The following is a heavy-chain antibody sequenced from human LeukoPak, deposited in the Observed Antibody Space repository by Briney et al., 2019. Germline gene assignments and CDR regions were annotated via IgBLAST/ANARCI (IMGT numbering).Heavy chain of an antibody. CDR3: AKRGSYDP. CDR1: GFTFCSYG. D-gene: IGHD1-26*01. V-gene: IGHV3-30*02. Sequence: GGSLRLSCAASGFTFCSYGMHWVRQAPGKGLEWVAFIRYDGSDKYYAYSVKGRFTISRDNSKNTLYLQMNSLRAEDTAVYYCAKRGSYDPWGQGTLVTVSS. CDR2: IRYDGSDK. J-gene: IGHJ5*02.